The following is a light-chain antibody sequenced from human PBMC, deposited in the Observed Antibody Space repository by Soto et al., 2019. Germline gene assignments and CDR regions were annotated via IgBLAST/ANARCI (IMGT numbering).Light chain of an antibody. V-gene: IGKV3-20*01. CDR1: QSVRSSY. J-gene: IGKJ4*01. CDR2: GAY. Sequence: IVLTQSPGTLSLSPGESATLSCRASQSVRSSYLAWYQQKASQAPRLFNYGAYSKSTGIPGKFSGRGYRTDFSLTISRLEPEDFAVNYCQQYCSSPHTLCGGTKVDMK. CDR3: QQYCSSPHT.